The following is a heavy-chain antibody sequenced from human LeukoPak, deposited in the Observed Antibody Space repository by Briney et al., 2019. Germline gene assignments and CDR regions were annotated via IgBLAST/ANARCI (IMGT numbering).Heavy chain of an antibody. CDR1: GFIFNIYN. CDR2: ISSSSGYI. CDR3: ARDLVTTVTTPDAFDI. J-gene: IGHJ3*02. Sequence: PGGSLRLSCTVSGFIFNIYNMNWVRQAPGKGLEWVSSISSSSGYIYYADSVKGRFTISRDNAKNSLYLQMNSLRAEDTAVYYCARDLVTTVTTPDAFDIWGQGTIVTVSS. V-gene: IGHV3-21*01. D-gene: IGHD4-17*01.